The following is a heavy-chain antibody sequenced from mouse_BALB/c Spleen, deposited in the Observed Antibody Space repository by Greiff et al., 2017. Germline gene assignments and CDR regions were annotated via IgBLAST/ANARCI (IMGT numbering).Heavy chain of an antibody. V-gene: IGHV3-2*02. D-gene: IGHD1-1*01. CDR1: GYSITSDYA. J-gene: IGHJ2*01. Sequence: EVQLQESGPGLVKPSQSLSLTCTVTGYSITSDYAWNWIRQFPGNKLEWMGYISYSGSTSYNPSLKSRISITRDTSKNQFFLQLNSVTTEDTATYYCARGILRYGYFDYWGQGTTLTVSS. CDR3: ARGILRYGYFDY. CDR2: ISYSGST.